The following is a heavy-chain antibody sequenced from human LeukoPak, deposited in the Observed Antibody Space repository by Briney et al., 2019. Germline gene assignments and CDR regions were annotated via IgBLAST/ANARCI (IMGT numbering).Heavy chain of an antibody. Sequence: ASVKVSCKASGYTFTSYDINWVRQATGQGLEWMGWMNPNSGNTGYAQKFQGRVTMTRNTSISTAYMELSSLRSEDTAVYYCASGAPDSKWGYFDLWGRGTLVTVSS. CDR2: MNPNSGNT. V-gene: IGHV1-8*01. CDR3: ASGAPDSKWGYFDL. J-gene: IGHJ2*01. D-gene: IGHD1-26*01. CDR1: GYTFTSYD.